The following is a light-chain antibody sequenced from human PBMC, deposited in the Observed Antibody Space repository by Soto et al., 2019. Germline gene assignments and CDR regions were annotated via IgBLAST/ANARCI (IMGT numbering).Light chain of an antibody. CDR1: SSNIGENF. Sequence: QSVLTQPPSVSAAPGQKVASSCSGSSSNIGENFVSWYRQFPGTAPELFIYDDDKRPSEIPDRFSGSKSGTSATLDIAELQTGDEADYYCATWDMSLSAVVIGGGTKVTVL. V-gene: IGLV1-51*01. J-gene: IGLJ2*01. CDR3: ATWDMSLSAVV. CDR2: DDD.